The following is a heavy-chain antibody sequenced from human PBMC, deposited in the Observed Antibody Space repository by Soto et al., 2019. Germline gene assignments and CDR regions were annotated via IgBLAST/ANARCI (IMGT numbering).Heavy chain of an antibody. CDR1: GFSVSSKY. CDR2: IYSGGST. D-gene: IGHD1-26*01. J-gene: IGHJ4*02. CDR3: ANLVGATYFDH. V-gene: IGHV3-66*01. Sequence: GGSLGLSCAASGFSVSSKYMNWVRQAPGKGLEWVSVIYSGGSTYYADSVKGRFTISRDNSKNTLYLQMNSLRAEDTAVYYCANLVGATYFDHWGRGILVTVSS.